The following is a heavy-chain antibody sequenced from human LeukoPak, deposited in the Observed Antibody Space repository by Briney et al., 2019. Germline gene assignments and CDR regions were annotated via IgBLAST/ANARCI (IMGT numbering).Heavy chain of an antibody. Sequence: SETLSLTCTVSGESITNSYWTWGRQPPGKGLEWIGYIFKDERTNYNPSLKSRVTLSIDKSKNQVSLNLSSVTAADTAVYFCARVRYGDYVVFDYWGRGTLVTVSS. V-gene: IGHV4-59*01. CDR2: IFKDERT. CDR1: GESITNSY. D-gene: IGHD4-17*01. CDR3: ARVRYGDYVVFDY. J-gene: IGHJ4*02.